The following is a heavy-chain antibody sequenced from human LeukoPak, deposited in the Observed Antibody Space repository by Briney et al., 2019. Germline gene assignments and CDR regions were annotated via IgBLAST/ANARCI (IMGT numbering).Heavy chain of an antibody. CDR3: ARYLVGPLVGSYYSHYMDV. CDR2: IYTSGIT. J-gene: IGHJ6*03. CDR1: GGSVSSYN. Sequence: SETPSLTCTVSGGSVSSYNWTWIRQPAGMGLELIGRIYTSGITNYSPSLRSRVTMSLDTSKNQFSLKMSSVTAADTAVYYCARYLVGPLVGSYYSHYMDVWGKGTTVTISS. V-gene: IGHV4-4*07. D-gene: IGHD2-2*01.